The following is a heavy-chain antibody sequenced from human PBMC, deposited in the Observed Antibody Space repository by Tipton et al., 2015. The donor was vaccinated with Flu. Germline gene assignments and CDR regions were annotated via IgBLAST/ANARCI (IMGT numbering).Heavy chain of an antibody. CDR2: INHSGST. V-gene: IGHV4-34*01. J-gene: IGHJ5*02. Sequence: LRLSCAVYGGSFSGYYWSWIRQPPGKGLEWIGEINHSGSTNYNPSLKSRVTISVDTSKNQFSLKLSSVTAADTAVYYCARAPSGGSSIAARPNWFDPWCQGTLVTVSS. D-gene: IGHD6-6*01. CDR3: ARAPSGGSSIAARPNWFDP. CDR1: GGSFSGYY.